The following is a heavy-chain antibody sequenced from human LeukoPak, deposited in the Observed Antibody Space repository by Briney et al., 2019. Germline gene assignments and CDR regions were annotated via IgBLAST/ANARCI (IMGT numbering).Heavy chain of an antibody. D-gene: IGHD2-2*01. CDR1: GYTFTRYY. Sequence: ASVKVSRKASGYTFTRYYMHWVRQAPGQGLEWMGLINPSGGSTRYAQKFQGRVTMTRDTSTSTVYMELSSLRSEDTAVYYCARDSVVIPAAIYYGMDVWGQGTTVTVSS. CDR3: ARDSVVIPAAIYYGMDV. J-gene: IGHJ6*02. V-gene: IGHV1-46*01. CDR2: INPSGGST.